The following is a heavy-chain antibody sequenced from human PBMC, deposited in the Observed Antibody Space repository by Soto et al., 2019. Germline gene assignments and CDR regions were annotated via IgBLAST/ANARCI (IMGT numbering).Heavy chain of an antibody. CDR2: INPSGGST. Sequence: GASVKVSCKASGYTFTSYYMHWVRQAPGQGLEWMGIINPSGGSTSYAQKFQGRVTMTRDTSTSTVYMELSSLRSEDTAVYYCARATYYDFWSGYYGDYYYYGMDVWGQGTTVTVSS. CDR3: ARATYYDFWSGYYGDYYYYGMDV. CDR1: GYTFTSYY. J-gene: IGHJ6*02. D-gene: IGHD3-3*01. V-gene: IGHV1-46*01.